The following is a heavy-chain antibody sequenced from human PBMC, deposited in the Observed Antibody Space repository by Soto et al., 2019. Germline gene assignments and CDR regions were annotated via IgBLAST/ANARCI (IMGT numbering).Heavy chain of an antibody. CDR2: ISYDGSS. D-gene: IGHD3-9*01. J-gene: IGHJ6*02. Sequence: PSGALSVTCAVSGGSSSPRKRSWIRQSPTTGLEWIAYISYDGSSNDNPSLRSRLSISIDTSRNQVFLNMTSVTAADTAVYYCARHDTSGNAGYDRFDVWGQGTAVTVSS. V-gene: IGHV4-59*01. CDR3: ARHDTSGNAGYDRFDV. CDR1: GGSSSPRK.